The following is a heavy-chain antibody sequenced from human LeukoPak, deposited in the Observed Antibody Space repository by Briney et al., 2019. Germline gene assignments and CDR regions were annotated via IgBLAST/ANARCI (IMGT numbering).Heavy chain of an antibody. CDR3: AKGPYCSGTSCYTVGAFDY. CDR2: ISGSGGST. CDR1: GFTFSSYA. Sequence: GGSLRLSCAASGFTFSSYAMSWVRQAPGKGLEWVSAISGSGGSTYYADSVKGRFTISRDNSKNTLYLQMNSLRAEDTAVYYCAKGPYCSGTSCYTVGAFDYWGQGTLVTVSS. J-gene: IGHJ4*02. D-gene: IGHD2-2*02. V-gene: IGHV3-23*01.